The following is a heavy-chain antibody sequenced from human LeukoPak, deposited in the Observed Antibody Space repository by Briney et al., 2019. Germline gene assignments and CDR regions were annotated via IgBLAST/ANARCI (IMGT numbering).Heavy chain of an antibody. V-gene: IGHV3-11*03. J-gene: IGHJ4*02. D-gene: IGHD5-12*01. Sequence: GGSPRLSCAASGSISSDYYMSWIRQAPGKGLEWISYITSSSTTYTNYAGSVKGRFTISRDNAKNSLYLQMNSLRSDDTAVYYCARHGSGSSFDYWGQGTLVTVSS. CDR3: ARHGSGSSFDY. CDR1: GSISSDYY. CDR2: ITSSSTTYT.